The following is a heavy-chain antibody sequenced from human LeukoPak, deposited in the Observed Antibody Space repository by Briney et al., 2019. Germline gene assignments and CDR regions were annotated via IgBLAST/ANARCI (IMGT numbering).Heavy chain of an antibody. CDR2: ISGSGNTI. V-gene: IGHV3-48*01. D-gene: IGHD3-3*02. CDR3: ARDYLFAFFS. Sequence: GGSLRLSCAASGFSFSSYGMNWVRQAPGKGLEWVSYISGSGNTIHYTASVKGRFTISRDNAKTALYLQMKRLRAEDRAVYFCARDYLFAFFSWGQGTLVTLSS. CDR1: GFSFSSYG. J-gene: IGHJ5*02.